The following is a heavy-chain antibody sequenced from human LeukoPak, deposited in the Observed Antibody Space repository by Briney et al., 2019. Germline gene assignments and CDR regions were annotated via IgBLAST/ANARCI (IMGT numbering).Heavy chain of an antibody. CDR2: IKSKTDGGTT. CDR1: GFTFSNAW. Sequence: PGGSLRLSCAASGFTFSNAWMSWVRQAPGKGLEWGGRIKSKTDGGTTDYAAPVKGRFTISREDSKNTLYLQMNSLKTEDTAVYYCTTDPPPYSSGLYFDYWGQGTLVTVSS. V-gene: IGHV3-15*01. CDR3: TTDPPPYSSGLYFDY. J-gene: IGHJ4*02. D-gene: IGHD6-19*01.